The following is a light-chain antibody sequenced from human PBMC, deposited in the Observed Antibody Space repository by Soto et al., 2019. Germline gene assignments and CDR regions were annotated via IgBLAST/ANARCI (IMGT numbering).Light chain of an antibody. Sequence: EIVMTQSPATLSVSPGETATLSCRASQSVSYNLAWYQQKPGQGPRLLIYGAFTRATGIPARFSGSGSGTEFTLTISSLQSEDFAGYYCQQHKNLPPLTFGGGTKVEIK. J-gene: IGKJ4*01. CDR1: QSVSYN. CDR3: QQHKNLPPLT. CDR2: GAF. V-gene: IGKV3-15*01.